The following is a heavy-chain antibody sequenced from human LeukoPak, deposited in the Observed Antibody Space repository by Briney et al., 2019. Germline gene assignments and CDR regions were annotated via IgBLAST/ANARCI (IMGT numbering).Heavy chain of an antibody. Sequence: GGSLRLSCEASGFTFSHYGMSWVRQAPGKGPGWVAGFNGRGDSTYYAESVRGRFTISRDTSKNTLYLQVSSLRVEDTAVYYCARDPYYYDSSAFYPFDYWGQGTLVTVSS. V-gene: IGHV3-23*01. CDR2: FNGRGDST. CDR1: GFTFSHYG. CDR3: ARDPYYYDSSAFYPFDY. D-gene: IGHD3-22*01. J-gene: IGHJ4*02.